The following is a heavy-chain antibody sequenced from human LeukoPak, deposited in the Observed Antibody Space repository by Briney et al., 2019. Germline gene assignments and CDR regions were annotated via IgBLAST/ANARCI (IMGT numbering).Heavy chain of an antibody. Sequence: GGSLRLSCAASGFIVSSNYMSWVRQAPGKGLEWVSVIYSGGSTYYADSVKGRFTISRDNSKNTVYLQMNSLRVEDTAVYYCARAAYDSGGYTANHDFWGQGTLVTVSS. J-gene: IGHJ4*02. CDR1: GFIVSSNY. CDR2: IYSGGST. CDR3: ARAAYDSGGYTANHDF. D-gene: IGHD3-22*01. V-gene: IGHV3-53*01.